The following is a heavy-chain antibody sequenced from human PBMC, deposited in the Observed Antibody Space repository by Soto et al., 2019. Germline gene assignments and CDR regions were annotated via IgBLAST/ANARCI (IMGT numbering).Heavy chain of an antibody. J-gene: IGHJ4*02. D-gene: IGHD6-19*01. Sequence: GGSLSLSCAASGFTFSSYSMNWVRQASGKGLEWVSSISSSSSYIYYSDSVKGRFTISRDNAKNSLYLQMNSLRAEDTAVYYCARDWGIRSSGWYSFRSDYWGQGTLVTVSS. CDR3: ARDWGIRSSGWYSFRSDY. V-gene: IGHV3-21*01. CDR1: GFTFSSYS. CDR2: ISSSSSYI.